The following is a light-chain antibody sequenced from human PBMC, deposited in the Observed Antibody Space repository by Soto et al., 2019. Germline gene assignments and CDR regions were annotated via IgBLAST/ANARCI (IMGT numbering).Light chain of an antibody. V-gene: IGKV1-39*01. Sequence: TQSPGTLSLPPGGRATLSCRASQIVSATYLAWYQQKPGKAPKLLIYAASSLQSGVPSRFSGSGSGTDFTLTISSLQPEDFATYYCQQSYSTSWTFGQGTKEEIQ. CDR3: QQSYSTSWT. J-gene: IGKJ1*01. CDR1: QIVSATY. CDR2: AAS.